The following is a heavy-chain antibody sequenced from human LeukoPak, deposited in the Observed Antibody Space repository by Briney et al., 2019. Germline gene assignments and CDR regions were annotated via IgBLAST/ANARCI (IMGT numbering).Heavy chain of an antibody. J-gene: IGHJ4*02. CDR1: GFNFDDYA. V-gene: IGHV3-9*01. CDR3: AKNSGSGWYFFFDY. CDR2: INWNSGST. D-gene: IGHD6-19*01. Sequence: GGSLRLSCAASGFNFDDYAMHWVRQAPGKGLEWVSGINWNSGSTGYADSVKGRFTISRDNAKNSLYLQMNSLRAEDTALYYCAKNSGSGWYFFFDYWGQGTLVTVSS.